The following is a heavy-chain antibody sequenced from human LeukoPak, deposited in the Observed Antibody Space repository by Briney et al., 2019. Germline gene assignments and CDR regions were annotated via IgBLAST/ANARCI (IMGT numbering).Heavy chain of an antibody. J-gene: IGHJ4*02. CDR1: GFTFCSYA. Sequence: PGGSLRLFCAASGFTFCSYAMSWVRGARGKGLEGVSNISGSSRGTSTYYADSVRGRFTIYRDNFKNTLYLQMSSLRAEDTAVYYCAKSGLTRFDYWGQGTLVTVSS. D-gene: IGHD1-14*01. CDR3: AKSGLTRFDY. V-gene: IGHV3-23*01. CDR2: ISGSSRGTST.